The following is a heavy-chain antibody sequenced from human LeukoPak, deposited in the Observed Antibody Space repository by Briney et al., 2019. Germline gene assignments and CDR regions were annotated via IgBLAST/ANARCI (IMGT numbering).Heavy chain of an antibody. V-gene: IGHV4-38-2*01. Sequence: SETLSLTCAVSGYSISSGYYWGWIRQAPGKGLQWIGSIFQRGYSYYNPSLKSRVTISVDTSRNQFSLKLSSVTAADTAVYYCAGDKETTGNGRPNWFDPWGQGTLVTVSS. D-gene: IGHD1-1*01. CDR1: GYSISSGYY. J-gene: IGHJ5*02. CDR3: AGDKETTGNGRPNWFDP. CDR2: IFQRGYS.